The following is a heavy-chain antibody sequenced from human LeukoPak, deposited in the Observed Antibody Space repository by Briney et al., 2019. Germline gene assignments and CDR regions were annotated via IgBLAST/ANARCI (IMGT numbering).Heavy chain of an antibody. CDR1: GGSSSGYY. D-gene: IGHD1-1*01. CDR3: ARGTDPYKVAY. V-gene: IGHV4-34*01. CDR2: IHPSGAL. Sequence: SETLSLTCAAYGGSSSGYYWSWIRQSPGKGLEWIGEIHPSGALHYNPSLESRINISPDTSMNQFSLKMSSVTIADTAVYYCARGTDPYKVAYWGPGTLVTVSS. J-gene: IGHJ4*02.